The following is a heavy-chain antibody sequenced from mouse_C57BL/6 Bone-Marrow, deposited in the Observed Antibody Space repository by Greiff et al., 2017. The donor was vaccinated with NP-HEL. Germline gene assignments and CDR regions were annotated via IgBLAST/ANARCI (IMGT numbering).Heavy chain of an antibody. CDR1: GYTFTSYG. CDR3: ARDYYGSWFAY. V-gene: IGHV1-81*01. D-gene: IGHD1-1*01. J-gene: IGHJ3*01. Sequence: QVQLKQSGAELARPGASVKLSCKASGYTFTSYGISWVKQRTGQGLEWIGEIYPRSGNTYYNEKFKGKATLTADKSSSTAYMELRSLTSEDSAVYFCARDYYGSWFAYWGQGTLVTVSA. CDR2: IYPRSGNT.